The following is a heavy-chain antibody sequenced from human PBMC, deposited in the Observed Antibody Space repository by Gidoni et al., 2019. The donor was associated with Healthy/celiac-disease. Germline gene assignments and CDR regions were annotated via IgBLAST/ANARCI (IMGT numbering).Heavy chain of an antibody. CDR1: GGSISSGGYY. J-gene: IGHJ6*02. V-gene: IGHV4-31*03. CDR2: IYYSGST. CDR3: AREGVWRFLEWLPRLPSNYYYGMDV. D-gene: IGHD3-3*01. Sequence: QVQLQESGPGLVKPSQTLSLTCTVSGGSISSGGYYWSWIRQHPGKGLEWIGYIYYSGSTYYNPSLKSRVTISVDTSKNQFSLKLSSVTAADTAVYYCAREGVWRFLEWLPRLPSNYYYGMDVWGQGTTVTVSS.